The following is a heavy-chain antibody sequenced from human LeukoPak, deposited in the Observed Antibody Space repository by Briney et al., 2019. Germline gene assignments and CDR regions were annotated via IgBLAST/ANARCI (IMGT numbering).Heavy chain of an antibody. CDR2: IYYTGST. CDR1: GGSVSSGIYY. Sequence: SETLSLTCTVSGGSVSSGIYYWSWIRQPPGKGLEWIGYIYYTGSTNYNPSLKSRVTISVDTSKNQFSLKLSSVTAADTAVYYCARGYSSSWYVGYWGQGTLVTVSS. D-gene: IGHD6-13*01. J-gene: IGHJ4*02. CDR3: ARGYSSSWYVGY. V-gene: IGHV4-61*01.